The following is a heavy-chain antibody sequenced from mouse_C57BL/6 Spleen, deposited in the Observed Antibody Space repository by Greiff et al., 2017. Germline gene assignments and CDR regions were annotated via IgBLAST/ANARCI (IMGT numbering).Heavy chain of an antibody. V-gene: IGHV1-69*01. Sequence: QVQLQQPGAELVMPGASVKLSCKASGYTFTSYWMHWVKQSPGQGLEWIGEIDPSDSYTNYNQKFKGKSTLTVDKSSSTAYMQLSSLTSEDSAVYYCARSGSRGFDYWGQGTTLTVSS. J-gene: IGHJ2*01. D-gene: IGHD1-1*01. CDR3: ARSGSRGFDY. CDR2: IDPSDSYT. CDR1: GYTFTSYW.